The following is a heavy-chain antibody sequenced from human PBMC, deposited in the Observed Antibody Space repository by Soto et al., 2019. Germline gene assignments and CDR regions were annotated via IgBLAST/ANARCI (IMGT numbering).Heavy chain of an antibody. D-gene: IGHD6-13*01. CDR2: ISSSSSYI. J-gene: IGHJ4*02. CDR3: ARDMRAAADPDNHPIDY. Sequence: EVQLVESGGGLVKPGGSLRLSCAASGFTFSSYSMNWVRQAPGKGLEWFSSISSSSSYIYYADSVKGRFTISRDNAKNSLYLQMNSLRAEDTAVYYCARDMRAAADPDNHPIDYWGQGTLVTVSS. V-gene: IGHV3-21*01. CDR1: GFTFSSYS.